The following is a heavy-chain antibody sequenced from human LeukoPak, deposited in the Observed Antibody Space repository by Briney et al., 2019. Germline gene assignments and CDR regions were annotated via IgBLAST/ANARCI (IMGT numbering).Heavy chain of an antibody. CDR2: IDANNGDT. V-gene: IGHV1-2*02. CDR1: GYTFRGNY. J-gene: IGHJ4*02. Sequence: ASVKISCKASGYTFRGNYIHWLRQAPGQGLVLMGWIDANNGDTKSAQKFQGRVTMSRDTSISTAYMDLSSLSPDDAAVYYCARDPSSVTLYFFDYWGQGTLVTVSS. D-gene: IGHD4-11*01. CDR3: ARDPSSVTLYFFDY.